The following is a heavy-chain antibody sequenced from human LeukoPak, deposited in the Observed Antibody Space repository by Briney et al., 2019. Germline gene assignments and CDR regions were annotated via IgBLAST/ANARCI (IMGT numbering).Heavy chain of an antibody. CDR2: ISWNSGSI. CDR1: GFTFDDYA. CDR3: AREHGRQLVRVKWGFDY. Sequence: PGRSLRLSCAASGFTFDDYAMHWVRQAPGKGLEWVSGISWNSGSIGYADSVKGRFTISRDNAKNSLYLQMNSLRAEDTAVYYCAREHGRQLVRVKWGFDYWGQGTLVTVSS. V-gene: IGHV3-9*01. D-gene: IGHD6-6*01. J-gene: IGHJ4*02.